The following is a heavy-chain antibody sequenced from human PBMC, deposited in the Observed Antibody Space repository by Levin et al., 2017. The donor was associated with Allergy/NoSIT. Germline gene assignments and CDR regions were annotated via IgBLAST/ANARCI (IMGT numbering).Heavy chain of an antibody. Sequence: GGSLRLSCTASGFTFGDYAMSWFRQAPGKGLEWVGFIRSKAYGGTTEYAASVKGRFTISRDDSKSIAYLQMNSLKTEDTAVYYCTRVKRVTFGGVIVVDAFDIWGQGTMVTVSS. CDR2: IRSKAYGGTT. V-gene: IGHV3-49*03. D-gene: IGHD3-16*02. J-gene: IGHJ3*02. CDR3: TRVKRVTFGGVIVVDAFDI. CDR1: GFTFGDYA.